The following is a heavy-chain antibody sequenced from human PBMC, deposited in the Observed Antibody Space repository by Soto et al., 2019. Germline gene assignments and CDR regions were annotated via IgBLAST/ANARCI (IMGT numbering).Heavy chain of an antibody. Sequence: GGSLRLSCATSGFTFRPYDMNWVRQAPGKGLEWLSHISSGSTVIYYADSVKGRFTISRDDAKNSLYLQMNSLRAEDTAVYYCARDSGYSSGWTLYYYYYGMDVWGQGTTVTVSS. D-gene: IGHD6-19*01. V-gene: IGHV3-48*04. CDR3: ARDSGYSSGWTLYYYYYGMDV. J-gene: IGHJ6*02. CDR2: ISSGSTVI. CDR1: GFTFRPYD.